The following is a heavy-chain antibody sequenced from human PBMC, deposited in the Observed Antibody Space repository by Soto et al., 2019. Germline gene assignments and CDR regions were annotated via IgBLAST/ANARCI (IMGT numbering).Heavy chain of an antibody. D-gene: IGHD2-15*01. V-gene: IGHV3-73*01. CDR2: IRSKANDYAT. CDR1: GFTFSGSA. J-gene: IGHJ4*02. Sequence: VSLRLSCAASGFTFSGSAVHGVRQASGKGLEWVGRIRSKANDYATTYGAPVKGRFTISRDDSKNTAYLQMNSLKTEDTAVYFCSSPSRASCSGAGCYDYWGQGTLVTVSS. CDR3: SSPSRASCSGAGCYDY.